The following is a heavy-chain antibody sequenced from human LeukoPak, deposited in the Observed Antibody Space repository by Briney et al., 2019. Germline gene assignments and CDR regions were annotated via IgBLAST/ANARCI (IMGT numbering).Heavy chain of an antibody. V-gene: IGHV1-46*01. CDR3: AMERRLIDYYYGMDV. D-gene: IGHD1-1*01. Sequence: ASVKVSCKASAYTFTSYYMHWVRQAPGQGLEWMGIINPSGGSTSYAQKFQGRVTMTRDTSTSTVYMELSSLRCEDTAVYYCAMERRLIDYYYGMDVWGQGTTVTVSS. CDR2: INPSGGST. CDR1: AYTFTSYY. J-gene: IGHJ6*02.